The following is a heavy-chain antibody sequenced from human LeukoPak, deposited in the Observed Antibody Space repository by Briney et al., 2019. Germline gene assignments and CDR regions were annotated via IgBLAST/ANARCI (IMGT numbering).Heavy chain of an antibody. J-gene: IGHJ4*02. D-gene: IGHD6-19*01. CDR1: GYSFTSYW. V-gene: IGHV5-10-1*01. CDR2: IDPSDSYT. Sequence: GEPLKISCKGSGYSFTSYWISWVREVPGKGLEWMGRIDPSDSYTNYSPSFQGHVTISADKSISTAYLQWSSLKASDTAMYYCARLGGWYEIDYWGQGTLVTVSS. CDR3: ARLGGWYEIDY.